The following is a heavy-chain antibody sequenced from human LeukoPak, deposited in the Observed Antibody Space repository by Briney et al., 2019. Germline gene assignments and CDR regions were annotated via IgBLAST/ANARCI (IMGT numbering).Heavy chain of an antibody. CDR2: IYYSGST. V-gene: IGHV4-59*01. J-gene: IGHJ6*02. D-gene: IGHD6-13*01. CDR1: GGSISSYY. CDR3: ARDSRSAAAGTSRMDV. Sequence: SETLSLTCTVSGGSISSYYWSWIRQPPGKGLEWIGYIYYSGSTNYNPSLKSRVTISVDTSKNQFSLKLSSVTAADTAVYYCARDSRSAAAGTSRMDVWGQGTTVTVSS.